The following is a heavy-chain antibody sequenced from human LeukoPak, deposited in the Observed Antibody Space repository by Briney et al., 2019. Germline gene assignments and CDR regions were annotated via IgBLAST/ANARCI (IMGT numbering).Heavy chain of an antibody. J-gene: IGHJ4*02. CDR2: IYYSGST. CDR1: GGSISSSSYY. V-gene: IGHV4-39*01. D-gene: IGHD3-22*01. Sequence: PSETLSLTCTVSGGSISSSSYYWGWIRQPPGKGLEWVGSIYYSGSTYYNPSLKSRVTISVDTSKNRFSLKLSSVTAADTAVYYCARNYDSSGYCLTFDYWGQGTLVTVSS. CDR3: ARNYDSSGYCLTFDY.